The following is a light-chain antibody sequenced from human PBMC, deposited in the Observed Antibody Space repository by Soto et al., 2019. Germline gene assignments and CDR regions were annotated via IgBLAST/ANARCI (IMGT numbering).Light chain of an antibody. CDR3: QQYGSSPTT. CDR2: GAS. J-gene: IGKJ1*01. Sequence: DIVFTQSPGTLSLSPGERATLSCSASQTVSTTYLAWYQQKPGQAPRLLIFGASSRATGIPDRFIGSGSGTDFTLTISRLEPEDFAVYYCQQYGSSPTTFGQGTKV. CDR1: QTVSTTY. V-gene: IGKV3-20*01.